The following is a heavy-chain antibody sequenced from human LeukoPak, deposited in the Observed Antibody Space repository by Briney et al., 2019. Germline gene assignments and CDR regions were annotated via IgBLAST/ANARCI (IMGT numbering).Heavy chain of an antibody. D-gene: IGHD2-15*01. CDR3: ARETRYCSGGSCYSGMDV. J-gene: IGHJ6*02. V-gene: IGHV4-30-2*01. Sequence: PSETLSLTCAVSGDSISSDGYSGSWVRQPPGKGLGWLGYIYLSGSTYYTPSLESRVTISVDRSKNQFSLKLSSVTAADTAVYYCARETRYCSGGSCYSGMDVWGQGTTVTVSS. CDR1: GDSISSDGYS. CDR2: IYLSGST.